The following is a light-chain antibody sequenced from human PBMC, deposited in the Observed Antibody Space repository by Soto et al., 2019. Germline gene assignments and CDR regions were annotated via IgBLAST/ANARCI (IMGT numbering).Light chain of an antibody. V-gene: IGLV2-14*01. CDR2: EVN. J-gene: IGLJ1*01. Sequence: SVLTQPASVSGSPGQSITISCTGTSSDIGYYDYVSWYQHHSGKAPKLIIYEVNNRPSGVSNRFSGSKSVNTASLTISGLQAEDEADYYCSSHSSSSAYYVFXTGTKVTVL. CDR1: SSDIGYYDY. CDR3: SSHSSSSAYYV.